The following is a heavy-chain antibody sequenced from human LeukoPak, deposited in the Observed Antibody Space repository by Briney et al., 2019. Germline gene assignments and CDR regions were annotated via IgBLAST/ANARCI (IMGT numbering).Heavy chain of an antibody. Sequence: PGGSLRLSCAASGFTFTDFWMHWVRQAPGGRLVWVSRVKGDEISTLYADSVKGRFTISRDNAKNTLYLKMNSLRADHTSLYYCATGPYSAFEMWGQGTMVTVSS. CDR3: ATGPYSAFEM. V-gene: IGHV3-74*01. CDR2: VKGDEIST. D-gene: IGHD2-21*01. CDR1: GFTFTDFW. J-gene: IGHJ3*02.